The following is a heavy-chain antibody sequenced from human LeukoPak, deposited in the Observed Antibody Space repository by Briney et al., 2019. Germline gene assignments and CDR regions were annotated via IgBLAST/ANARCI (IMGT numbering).Heavy chain of an antibody. CDR1: GYTFTRYA. V-gene: IGHV7-4-1*02. Sequence: ASVKVSCKASGYTFTRYAMNWVRQAPGQGLEWMGWINTNTGNPTYAQGFTGRFVFSLDTSVSTAYLQLSSLKAEDTAVYYCARRAHDSSGYSYGMDVWGQGTTVTVSS. CDR3: ARRAHDSSGYSYGMDV. J-gene: IGHJ6*02. CDR2: INTNTGNP. D-gene: IGHD3-22*01.